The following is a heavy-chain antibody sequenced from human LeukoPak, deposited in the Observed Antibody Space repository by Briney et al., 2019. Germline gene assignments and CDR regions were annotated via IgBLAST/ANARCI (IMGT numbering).Heavy chain of an antibody. V-gene: IGHV3-48*04. D-gene: IGHD2-2*01. J-gene: IGHJ4*02. CDR1: GFDFNIYS. CDR3: ARVGVGMYHFDH. CDR2: MTGNSKTI. Sequence: PGGSLRLSCAASGFDFNIYSMNWVRQAPGKGPEWISYMTGNSKTINYADSVKGRFTISRDNAKNTLYLQMSSLRAEDTAVYYCARVGVGMYHFDHWGQGTLVTVSS.